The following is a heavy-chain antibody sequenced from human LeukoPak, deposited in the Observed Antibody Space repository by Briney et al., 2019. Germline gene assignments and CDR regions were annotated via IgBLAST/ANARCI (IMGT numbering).Heavy chain of an antibody. J-gene: IGHJ3*02. V-gene: IGHV5-51*01. D-gene: IGHD2-15*01. CDR1: GYSFTSYW. CDR3: ASTEEGGSWYDAFDI. CDR2: IYPGDSDT. Sequence: GESLKISCKGSGYSFTSYWIGWVRQMPGKGLEWMGLIYPGDSDTRYSPSFQGQVTISADKSISTAYLQWSSLKASDTAMYYCASTEEGGSWYDAFDIWGQGTMVTVSS.